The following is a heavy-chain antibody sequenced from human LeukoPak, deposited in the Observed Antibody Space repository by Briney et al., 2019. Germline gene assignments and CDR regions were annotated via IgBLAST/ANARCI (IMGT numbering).Heavy chain of an antibody. CDR3: ARDGGYSGYVWDN. Sequence: PGGSLRLSCAGSGFSFSDFYMGWIRQAPGKGLEWVSYISGSSTTIKYDESLKDRFSISRDNTRNTLYLQMNSLRPEDTAVYYCARDGGYSGYVWDNWGQGTLVTVSS. V-gene: IGHV3-11*01. CDR2: ISGSSTTI. CDR1: GFSFSDFY. D-gene: IGHD5-12*01. J-gene: IGHJ4*02.